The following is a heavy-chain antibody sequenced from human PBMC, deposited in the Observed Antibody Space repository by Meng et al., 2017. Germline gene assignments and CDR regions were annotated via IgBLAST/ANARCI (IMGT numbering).Heavy chain of an antibody. CDR2: IDPKNGDT. J-gene: IGHJ4*02. D-gene: IGHD6-13*01. CDR1: GYNFPDYY. Sequence: VQRVRTGAGVKKPGASVKASCKPSGYNFPDYYIHWVRQAPGQGLEWMGRIDPKNGDTHYAQKFQGRVTMTGDTSISTAYMDLSGLRSDDTAVYYCARDEDISAAGKLFGDYWGQGTLVTVSS. V-gene: IGHV1-2*06. CDR3: ARDEDISAAGKLFGDY.